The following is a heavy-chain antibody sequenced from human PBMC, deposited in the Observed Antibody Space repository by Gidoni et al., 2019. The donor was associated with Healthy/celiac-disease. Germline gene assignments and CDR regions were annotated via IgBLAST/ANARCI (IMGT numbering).Heavy chain of an antibody. D-gene: IGHD5-18*01. Sequence: QAPGQGLEWMGIINPSGGSTSYAQKFQGRVTMTRDTSPSTVYMELSSLRSEDTAVYYCARVSDTASPRGFDYWGQGTLVTVSS. J-gene: IGHJ4*02. CDR3: ARVSDTASPRGFDY. CDR2: INPSGGST. V-gene: IGHV1-46*01.